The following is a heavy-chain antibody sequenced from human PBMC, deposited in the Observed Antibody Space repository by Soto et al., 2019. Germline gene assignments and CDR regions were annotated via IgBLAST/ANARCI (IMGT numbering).Heavy chain of an antibody. D-gene: IGHD6-19*01. CDR1: GFTFDDYA. CDR3: AKDIRRKAVALFDY. CDR2: ISWNSGSI. V-gene: IGHV3-9*01. Sequence: PGGSLRLSCAASGFTFDDYAMHWVRQAPGKGLEWVSGISWNSGSIGYADSVKGRFTISRDNAKNSLYLQMNSLRAEDTALYYCAKDIRRKAVALFDYWGQGTLVTVSS. J-gene: IGHJ4*02.